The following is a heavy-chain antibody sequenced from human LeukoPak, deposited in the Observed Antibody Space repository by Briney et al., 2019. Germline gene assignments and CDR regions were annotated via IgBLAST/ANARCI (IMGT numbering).Heavy chain of an antibody. CDR1: GGSISSYY. D-gene: IGHD1-26*01. V-gene: IGHV4-4*08. J-gene: IGHJ4*02. CDR2: IYTSGST. Sequence: SETLSLTCTVSGGSISSYYWSWIRQPPGKGLEWIGRIYTSGSTNYNPSLKSRVTISVDTSKNQFSLKLSSVTAADTAVYYCARARSPGKYFDYWGQGTLVTVSS. CDR3: ARARSPGKYFDY.